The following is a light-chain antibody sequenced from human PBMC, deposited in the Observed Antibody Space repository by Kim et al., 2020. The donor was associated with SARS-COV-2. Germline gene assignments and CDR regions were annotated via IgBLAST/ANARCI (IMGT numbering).Light chain of an antibody. V-gene: IGKV3-20*01. CDR3: QQYGIAPPYT. CDR1: QSVSSSN. J-gene: IGKJ2*01. CDR2: GAS. Sequence: CPGERATLSCRASQSVSSSNLAWYQQKPGQAPRLLMYGASSRATVIPDRFSGSGSGTDFILTISRLEPEDFAVYYCQQYGIAPPYTFGQGTKLEI.